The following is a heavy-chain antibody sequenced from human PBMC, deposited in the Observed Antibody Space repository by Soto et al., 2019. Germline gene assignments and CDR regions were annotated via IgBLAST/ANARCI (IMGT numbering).Heavy chain of an antibody. CDR3: AKVSSSWYSFDY. Sequence: GGSLRLSCAASGFTFSSYAMSWVRQAPGKGREWVSAISGSGGSTYYADSVKGRFTISRDNSKNTLYLQMNSLRAEDTAVYYCAKVSSSWYSFDYWGPGTLVTVSS. CDR2: ISGSGGST. CDR1: GFTFSSYA. J-gene: IGHJ4*02. V-gene: IGHV3-23*01. D-gene: IGHD6-13*01.